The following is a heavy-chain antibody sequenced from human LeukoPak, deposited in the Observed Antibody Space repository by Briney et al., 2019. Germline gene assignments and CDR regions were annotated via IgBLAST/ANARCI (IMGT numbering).Heavy chain of an antibody. Sequence: GGSLRLSCAASGFTFSSYAMSWIRQAPGKGLEWVSAISGSGGSTYYADSVKGRITISRDNSKNMLYLQMNSLRAEDTAVYYCAKAPRIVGATYFDYWGQGTQVTVSS. D-gene: IGHD1-26*01. CDR2: ISGSGGST. CDR3: AKAPRIVGATYFDY. CDR1: GFTFSSYA. V-gene: IGHV3-23*01. J-gene: IGHJ4*02.